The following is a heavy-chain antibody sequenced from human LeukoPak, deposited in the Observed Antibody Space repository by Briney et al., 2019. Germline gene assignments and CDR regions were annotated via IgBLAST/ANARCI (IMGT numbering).Heavy chain of an antibody. J-gene: IGHJ4*02. D-gene: IGHD6-25*01. CDR1: GFTFSTYW. CDR2: INPDGSTT. CDR3: ARDVSGRDDN. V-gene: IGHV3-74*01. Sequence: GGSLRLSCAASGFTFSTYWMHWVRQPPEKGLLWVSHINPDGSTTNYADSVKGRFTISRDNAKNTLYLQMNNLRVEDTAVYYCARDVSGRDDNWGQGTLVIVSS.